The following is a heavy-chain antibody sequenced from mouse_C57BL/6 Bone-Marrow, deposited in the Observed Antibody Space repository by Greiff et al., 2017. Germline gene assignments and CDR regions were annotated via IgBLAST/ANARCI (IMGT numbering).Heavy chain of an antibody. V-gene: IGHV1-81*01. CDR1: GYTFTSYG. CDR3: ARNLGSGARDY. D-gene: IGHD1-1*01. CDR2: IYPRSGNT. Sequence: QVKLMESGAELARPGASVKLSCKASGYTFTSYGISWVKQRTGQGLEWIGEIYPRSGNTYYNEKFKGKATLTADKSSSTAYMDLRSLTSEDSAVYFCARNLGSGARDYWGQETSATASS. J-gene: IGHJ4*01.